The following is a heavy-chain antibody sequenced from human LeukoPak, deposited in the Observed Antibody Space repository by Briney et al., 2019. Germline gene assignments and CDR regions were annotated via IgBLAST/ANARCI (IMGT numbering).Heavy chain of an antibody. CDR3: ARDSGVGDYYYYYGMDV. CDR2: IYSGGST. V-gene: IGHV3-66*01. CDR1: GFTVSSNY. J-gene: IGHJ6*02. D-gene: IGHD3-10*01. Sequence: GGSLRLSCAASGFTVSSNYMSWVRQAPGKGLEWVSVIYSGGSTYYADSVKGRFTISRDNSKNTPYLQMNSLRAEDTAVYYCARDSGVGDYYYYYGMDVWGQGTTVTVSS.